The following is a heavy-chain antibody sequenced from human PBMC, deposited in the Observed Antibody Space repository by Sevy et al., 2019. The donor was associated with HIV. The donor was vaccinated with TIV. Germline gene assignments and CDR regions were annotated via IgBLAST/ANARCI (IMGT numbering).Heavy chain of an antibody. CDR2: LSFGCGEI. Sequence: GGSLRLPCAASGFTFSKYSMSWVRQPPGKGLEWVSTLSFGCGEINYADSVKGRFTISRDNSKSSVYLQMNNLRPEDTAVYYCAREGCTKPHDYWGQGTLVTVSS. CDR3: AREGCTKPHDY. V-gene: IGHV3-23*01. J-gene: IGHJ4*02. D-gene: IGHD2-8*01. CDR1: GFTFSKYS.